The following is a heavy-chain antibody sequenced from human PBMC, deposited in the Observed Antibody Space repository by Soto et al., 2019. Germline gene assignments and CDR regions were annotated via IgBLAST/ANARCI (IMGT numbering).Heavy chain of an antibody. Sequence: QVQLVQSGAEVKKPGSSVKVSCKASGGTFSRYSITWVRQAPGHGLEWIGRIIPIFGIASYAQKFQGRVTITADDSTSTAYMELSSLRSDEPAVYYCAREDRDRETGLVPAAIDGMDVWGQGTTVTVSS. CDR1: GGTFSRYS. CDR3: AREDRDRETGLVPAAIDGMDV. J-gene: IGHJ6*02. D-gene: IGHD2-2*01. CDR2: IIPIFGIA. V-gene: IGHV1-69*08.